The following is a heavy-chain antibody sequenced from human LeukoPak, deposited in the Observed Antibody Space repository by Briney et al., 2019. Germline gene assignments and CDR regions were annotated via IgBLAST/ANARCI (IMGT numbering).Heavy chain of an antibody. V-gene: IGHV4-34*01. J-gene: IGHJ6*02. D-gene: IGHD3-10*01. CDR2: INHSGST. CDR3: ARTDPYYYGSGSYYYYGMDV. CDR1: GGSFSGYY. Sequence: PSETLSLTCAVYGGSFSGYYWSWIRQPPGKGLEWIGEINHSGSTNYNPSLKSRVTISVDTSKNQFSLKLSSVTAADTAVYYCARTDPYYYGSGSYYYYGMDVWGQGTTVTVSS.